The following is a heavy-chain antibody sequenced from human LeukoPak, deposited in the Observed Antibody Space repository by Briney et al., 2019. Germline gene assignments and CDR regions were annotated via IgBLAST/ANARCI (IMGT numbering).Heavy chain of an antibody. V-gene: IGHV3-30*03. Sequence: GGSLRLSCAASGFTFSSYGMHWVRQAPGKGLEWVAVISYDGSNKYYADSVKGRFTISRDNSKNTLYLQMNSLRAEDTAVYYCARAGDSSGPKSDASDIWGQGTMVTVSS. CDR2: ISYDGSNK. D-gene: IGHD3-22*01. J-gene: IGHJ3*02. CDR1: GFTFSSYG. CDR3: ARAGDSSGPKSDASDI.